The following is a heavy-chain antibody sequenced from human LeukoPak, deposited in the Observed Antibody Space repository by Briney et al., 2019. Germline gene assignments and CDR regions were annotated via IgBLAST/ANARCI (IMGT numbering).Heavy chain of an antibody. CDR3: ARSGYREGADALDI. D-gene: IGHD5-18*01. CDR1: GGSISSYY. Sequence: SETLSLTCTVSGGSISSYYWSWIRQPPGKGLEWIGYIYYSGSTTYNPSLKSRVTISLDTSKNQFSLKLSSVTAADTALYYCARSGYREGADALDIWGQGTMVTVSS. CDR2: IYYSGST. J-gene: IGHJ3*02. V-gene: IGHV4-59*01.